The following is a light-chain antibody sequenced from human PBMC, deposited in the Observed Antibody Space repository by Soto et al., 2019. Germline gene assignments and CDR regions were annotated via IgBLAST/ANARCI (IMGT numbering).Light chain of an antibody. CDR1: QGISSY. CDR3: QQYYSYPIT. V-gene: IGKV1-8*01. J-gene: IGKJ5*01. CDR2: AAS. Sequence: IWMTQSPSLLSASTGDRVTISCRASQGISSYLAWYQQKPGKAPKLLIYAASTLQSGVPSRFSGSGSGTDFTLTISCLQSEDFATYYCQQYYSYPITFGQGTRLEIK.